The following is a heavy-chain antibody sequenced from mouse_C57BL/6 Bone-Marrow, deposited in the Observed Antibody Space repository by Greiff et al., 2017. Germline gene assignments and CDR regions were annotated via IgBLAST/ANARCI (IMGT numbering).Heavy chain of an antibody. D-gene: IGHD1-1*01. CDR1: GFNIQDAY. Sequence: EVQLQESGAELVRPGASVKLSCTASGFNIQDAYMHWVKQRPDPCLEWIVCIDPENVDTAYASKFPGKATITADTSSNTAYLQLSSLTSEDTAVYYCTLITTGGFAYWGQGTLVTVSA. J-gene: IGHJ3*01. V-gene: IGHV14-4*01. CDR2: IDPENVDT. CDR3: TLITTGGFAY.